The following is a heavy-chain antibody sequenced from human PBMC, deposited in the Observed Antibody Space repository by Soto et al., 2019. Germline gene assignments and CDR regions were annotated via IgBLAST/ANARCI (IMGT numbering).Heavy chain of an antibody. CDR3: AKDSARITIFGVGISSIDY. CDR1: GFTFSSYA. CDR2: ISGSGGST. J-gene: IGHJ4*02. Sequence: EVQLFESGGGLVQPGGSLRLSCAASGFTFSSYAMSWVRQAPGKGLEWVSAISGSGGSTYYADSVKGRFTISRDNSKNTLYLQMNSLRAEDTAVYYCAKDSARITIFGVGISSIDYWGQGPLVTVSS. D-gene: IGHD3-3*01. V-gene: IGHV3-23*01.